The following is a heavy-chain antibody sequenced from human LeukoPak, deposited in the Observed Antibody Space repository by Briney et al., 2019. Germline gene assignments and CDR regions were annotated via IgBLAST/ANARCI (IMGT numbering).Heavy chain of an antibody. D-gene: IGHD6-13*01. V-gene: IGHV4-59*01. CDR2: IYNSGST. J-gene: IGHJ5*02. Sequence: PSETLSPTCTVSGGSISTYYWSWIRQPPGKGLEWIGYIYNSGSTNYNPSLKSRVTISVDTSKNQFSLKLSSVSAADTAVYYCARGRPSSGYSSSWYPFHWFDPWGQGTLVTVSS. CDR1: GGSISTYY. CDR3: ARGRPSSGYSSSWYPFHWFDP.